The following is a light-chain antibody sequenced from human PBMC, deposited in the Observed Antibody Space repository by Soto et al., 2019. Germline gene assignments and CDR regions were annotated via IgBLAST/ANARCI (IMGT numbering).Light chain of an antibody. CDR1: QGIRIY. CDR2: EAS. CDR3: QRYDSAPRT. Sequence: DIQMTQSPSSLSASVGDRVTITCRASQGIRIYLAWYQQKPGKVPKLLIYEASNLQSGVPSRFRGSGSGTDFTLTISSLQPEDVATYYCQRYDSAPRTFGQGTKVEIK. V-gene: IGKV1-27*01. J-gene: IGKJ1*01.